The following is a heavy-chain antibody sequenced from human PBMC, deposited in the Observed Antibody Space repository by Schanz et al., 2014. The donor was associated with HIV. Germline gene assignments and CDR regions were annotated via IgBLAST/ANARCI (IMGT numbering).Heavy chain of an antibody. CDR2: MTWNRRRI. Sequence: EVQLVESGGGLVQPGRSLRLSCAASGFTLEDFAMHWVRQAPGKGLEWVSGMTWNRRRIGYGDAVKGRFTISRDNSKNTLYLQMNSLRAEDTAVYYCTKEVPPDVWGQGTTVTVSS. CDR1: GFTLEDFA. CDR3: TKEVPPDV. J-gene: IGHJ6*02. V-gene: IGHV3-9*01. D-gene: IGHD1-1*01.